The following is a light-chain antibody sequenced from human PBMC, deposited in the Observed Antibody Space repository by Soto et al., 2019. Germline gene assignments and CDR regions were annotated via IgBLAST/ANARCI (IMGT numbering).Light chain of an antibody. J-gene: IGLJ2*01. CDR3: SSYATSSTYVV. V-gene: IGLV2-14*01. Sequence: QSALTQPASVSGSPGQSITISCTGTSSDIGVSNYVSWYQQHPGKAPKLMIYEVSNRPSGVSNRFSGSKSGNTASLTISGLQAEDEAEYFCSSYATSSTYVVFGGGTKLTVL. CDR2: EVS. CDR1: SSDIGVSNY.